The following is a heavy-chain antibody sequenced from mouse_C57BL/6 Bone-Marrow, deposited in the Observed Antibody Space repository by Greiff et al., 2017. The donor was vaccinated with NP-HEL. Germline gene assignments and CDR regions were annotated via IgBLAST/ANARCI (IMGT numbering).Heavy chain of an antibody. CDR2: IRSGGSYT. Sequence: DVHLVESGGDLVKPGGSLKLSCAASGFTFSSYGMSWVRQTPDKRLEWVATIRSGGSYTYYPDSVKGRFTISRDNAKNTLYLQMSSLKAEDTAMYYCARRDGSSVFAYWGQGTLVTVSA. J-gene: IGHJ3*01. D-gene: IGHD1-1*01. CDR1: GFTFSSYG. CDR3: ARRDGSSVFAY. V-gene: IGHV5-6*01.